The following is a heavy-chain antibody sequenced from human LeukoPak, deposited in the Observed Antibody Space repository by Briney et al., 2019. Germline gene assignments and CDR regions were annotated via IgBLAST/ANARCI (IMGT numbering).Heavy chain of an antibody. Sequence: ASVKVSCKASGNTFTSYGISWVRQAPGQGLEWMGWISAYNGNTNYAQKLQGRVTMTTDTSTSTAYMELRSLRSDDTAVYYCARGPEYYDFWSGYYYYGMDVWGQGTTVTVSS. V-gene: IGHV1-18*01. CDR2: ISAYNGNT. CDR1: GNTFTSYG. CDR3: ARGPEYYDFWSGYYYYGMDV. J-gene: IGHJ6*02. D-gene: IGHD3-3*01.